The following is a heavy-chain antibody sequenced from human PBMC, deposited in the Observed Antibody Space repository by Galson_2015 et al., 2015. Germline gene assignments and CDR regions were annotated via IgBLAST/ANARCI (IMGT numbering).Heavy chain of an antibody. CDR1: GFTFNNFG. CDR2: ISYDGSNY. J-gene: IGHJ4*02. D-gene: IGHD2-2*02. Sequence: SLRLSCAASGFTFNNFGMHWVRQAPGKGLEWVALISYDGSNYYYADSVKGRFTISRDNSKNTLYLQMNSLRAEDTAVYYCARDYCSSTSCYSDYWGQGTLVTVSS. CDR3: ARDYCSSTSCYSDY. V-gene: IGHV3-30*03.